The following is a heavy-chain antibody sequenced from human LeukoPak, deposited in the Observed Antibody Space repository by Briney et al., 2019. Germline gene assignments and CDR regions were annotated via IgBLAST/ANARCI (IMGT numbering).Heavy chain of an antibody. V-gene: IGHV3-30*04. CDR1: GFTFSIYA. Sequence: GGSLRLSCAASGFTFSIYAMHWVRQAPGKGLEWVAVISYDGSNKYYADSVEGRFTISRDNSKNTLYLQMNSLRAEDTAVYYCARDKLLEYGNWFDPWGQGILVTVSS. D-gene: IGHD1-1*01. CDR3: ARDKLLEYGNWFDP. J-gene: IGHJ5*02. CDR2: ISYDGSNK.